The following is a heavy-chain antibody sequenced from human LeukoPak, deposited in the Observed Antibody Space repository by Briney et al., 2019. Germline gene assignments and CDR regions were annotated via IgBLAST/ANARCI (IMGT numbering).Heavy chain of an antibody. CDR3: AHSGWYYDFWSGYPFDS. CDR1: GFSFSTRGVG. D-gene: IGHD3-3*01. Sequence: SGPTLVNPTQTLTLTCTFSGFSFSTRGVGVGWIRQPPGRALEWLALIYWDDSKLYSPSLKSRLTITKDTSKNQVVLSMTNMDPVDTATYYCAHSGWYYDFWSGYPFDSWGQGTLVTVSS. J-gene: IGHJ5*01. CDR2: IYWDDSK. V-gene: IGHV2-5*02.